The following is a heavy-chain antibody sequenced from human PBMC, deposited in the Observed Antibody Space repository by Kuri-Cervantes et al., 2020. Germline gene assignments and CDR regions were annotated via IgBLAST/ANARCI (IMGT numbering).Heavy chain of an antibody. CDR1: GGSISSSSYY. D-gene: IGHD6-19*01. V-gene: IGHV4-39*07. CDR3: ARLLSAVAGTFDY. Sequence: SETLSLTCTVSGGSISSSSYYWGWIRQPPGKGLEWIGSIYHSGSTYYNPSLKSRVTISVDTSKNQFSLKLSSVTAADTAVYYCARLLSAVAGTFDYWGQGTLVTVSS. CDR2: IYHSGST. J-gene: IGHJ4*02.